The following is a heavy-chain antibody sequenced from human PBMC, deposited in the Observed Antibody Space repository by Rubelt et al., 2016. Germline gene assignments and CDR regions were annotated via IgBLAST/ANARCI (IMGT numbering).Heavy chain of an antibody. Sequence: QVQLQESGPGLVKPSETLSLTCTVSGYSISSGYYWGWIRQPPGKGLEWIGSIYQSGSTYYNPSLTSRVTISVDTSKNQFSRKLSSGTAADTAVYYCARSRIVLVPGFDYWGQGTLVTVSS. D-gene: IGHD2-2*01. CDR2: IYQSGST. J-gene: IGHJ4*02. CDR1: GYSISSGYY. CDR3: ARSRIVLVPGFDY. V-gene: IGHV4-38-2*02.